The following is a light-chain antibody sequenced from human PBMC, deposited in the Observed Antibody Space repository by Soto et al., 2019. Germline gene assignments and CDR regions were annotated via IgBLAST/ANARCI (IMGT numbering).Light chain of an antibody. Sequence: QSVLTQPPSVSGSPGQSVTISCTGTSTDFVRYNRVSWYQQPPGTAPKLMIYEVSKRPSGVPDRFSGSKSGNTASLTISGLQAADEADYYCSLYTSENAYVFGTRTKVTVL. V-gene: IGLV2-18*01. J-gene: IGLJ1*01. CDR1: STDFVRYNR. CDR3: SLYTSENAYV. CDR2: EVS.